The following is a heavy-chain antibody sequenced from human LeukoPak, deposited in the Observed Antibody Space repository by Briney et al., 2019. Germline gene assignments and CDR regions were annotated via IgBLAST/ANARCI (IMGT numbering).Heavy chain of an antibody. CDR2: INHSGST. CDR1: GGSFSGYY. J-gene: IGHJ4*02. V-gene: IGHV4-34*01. Sequence: SETLSLTCAVYGGSFSGYYWSWIRQPPGKGLEWIGEINHSGSTHYHPSLQRRVTISVDTSKNQFSLKLSSVTAADTAVYYCARGRGNGVSISSSSQRDYWGQGTLVTVSS. D-gene: IGHD6-13*01. CDR3: ARGRGNGVSISSSSQRDY.